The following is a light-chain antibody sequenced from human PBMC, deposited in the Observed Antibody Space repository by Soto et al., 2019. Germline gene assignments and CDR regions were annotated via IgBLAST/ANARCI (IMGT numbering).Light chain of an antibody. CDR2: AAS. Sequence: DIQMTQSPSSLSAAVGDRVTITCRASQGIDTYLAWYQQKPGKVPKLLIYAASTLQSGVPSRFSGSGSGTDFTLTISSLQPEDVATYYCQKYTRAPFTFGPGTKVVIK. V-gene: IGKV1-27*01. CDR1: QGIDTY. CDR3: QKYTRAPFT. J-gene: IGKJ3*01.